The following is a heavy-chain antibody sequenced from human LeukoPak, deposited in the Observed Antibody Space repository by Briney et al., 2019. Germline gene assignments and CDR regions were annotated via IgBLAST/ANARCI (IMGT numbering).Heavy chain of an antibody. V-gene: IGHV3-33*08. CDR3: ARDYRYQLLCGMDV. D-gene: IGHD2-2*01. CDR2: IWYDGSNK. J-gene: IGHJ6*02. CDR1: GFTFSDYI. Sequence: GASLRLSCAASGFTFSDYIMDWVRQAPGKGLEWVAVIWYDGSNKYYADSVKGRFTISRDNSKNTLYLQMNSLRAEDTAVYYCARDYRYQLLCGMDVWGQGTTVTVSS.